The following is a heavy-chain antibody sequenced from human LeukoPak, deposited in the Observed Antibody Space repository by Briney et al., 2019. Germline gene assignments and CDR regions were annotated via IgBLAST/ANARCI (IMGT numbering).Heavy chain of an antibody. D-gene: IGHD3-10*01. CDR2: IKSKTDGGTT. CDR1: GFTFSNAW. Sequence: GGSLRLSCVASGFTFSNAWMSWVRQAPGKGLEWVGRIKSKTDGGTTDYAAPVKGRFTISRDDSKNTLYLQMNSLKTEDTAVYYCTTQLSFGVRGVLGDDYWGQGTLVSVSS. J-gene: IGHJ4*02. CDR3: TTQLSFGVRGVLGDDY. V-gene: IGHV3-15*01.